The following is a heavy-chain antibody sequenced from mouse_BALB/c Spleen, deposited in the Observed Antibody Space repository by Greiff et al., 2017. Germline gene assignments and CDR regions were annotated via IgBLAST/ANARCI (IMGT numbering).Heavy chain of an antibody. D-gene: IGHD1-1*01. Sequence: VQLQQSGAELVRPGALVKLSCKASGFNIKDYYMHWVKQRPEQGLEWIGWIDPENGNTIYDPKFQGKASITADTSSNTAYLQLSSLTSEDTAVYYCARVITTVEGAYWGQGTLVTVSA. CDR1: GFNIKDYY. J-gene: IGHJ3*01. V-gene: IGHV14-1*02. CDR3: ARVITTVEGAY. CDR2: IDPENGNT.